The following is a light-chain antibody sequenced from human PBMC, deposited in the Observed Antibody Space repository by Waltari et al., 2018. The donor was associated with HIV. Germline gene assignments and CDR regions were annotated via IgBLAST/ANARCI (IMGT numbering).Light chain of an antibody. CDR3: SSYTVTGTLNWV. J-gene: IGLJ3*02. Sequence: QSALTQPASVSGSPGQSITISCTATSSDVRRYNYVSWYQQHPGKARKLLIYEVSNLPSGVSKRFAGSKSGNTASLTISGLQAEDEALYYCSSYTVTGTLNWVFGGGTKLTVL. CDR1: SSDVRRYNY. CDR2: EVS. V-gene: IGLV2-14*03.